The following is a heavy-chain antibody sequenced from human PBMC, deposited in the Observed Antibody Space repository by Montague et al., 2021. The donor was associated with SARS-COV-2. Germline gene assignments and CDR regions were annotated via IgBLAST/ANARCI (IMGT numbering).Heavy chain of an antibody. CDR2: IDYSGST. CDR1: GVVVIRRSYD. D-gene: IGHD3-10*01. Sequence: SETLSLTCTVSGVVVIRRSYDGSWIRLHPQNGLECSVYIDYSGSTNYNPSLKSRVTISVDTSKNQFSLKLSSVTAADTAVYYCARGFDYWGQGTLVTVSS. V-gene: IGHV4-61*01. J-gene: IGHJ4*02. CDR3: ARGFDY.